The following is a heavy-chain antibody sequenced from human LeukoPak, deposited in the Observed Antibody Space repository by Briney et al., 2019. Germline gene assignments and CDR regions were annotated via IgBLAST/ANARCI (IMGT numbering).Heavy chain of an antibody. D-gene: IGHD3-22*01. Sequence: ASVKVSCKASGYTFTGYYMHWVRQAPGQGLEWMGWINPNSGGTNYAQKFQGRVTMTRDTSISTAYMELSRLRSDDTAVYYCARGYYYDSSGYYPLLEWGQGTLVTVSS. CDR3: ARGYYYDSSGYYPLLE. V-gene: IGHV1-2*02. CDR1: GYTFTGYY. J-gene: IGHJ4*02. CDR2: INPNSGGT.